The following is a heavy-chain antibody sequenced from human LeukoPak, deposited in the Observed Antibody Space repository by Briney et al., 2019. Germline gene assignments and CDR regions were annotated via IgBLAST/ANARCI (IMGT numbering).Heavy chain of an antibody. CDR3: TRDGPRSSGYPDT. D-gene: IGHD3-22*01. V-gene: IGHV4-4*02. CDR1: GTSISLSNW. CDR2: IYHSGTT. Sequence: SGTLPLTGAVSGTSISLSNWWTWVRQPPGKGLEWIGEIYHSGTTNYNPSLKSRVNISVDTSKNQFSLRLNSVTAADTAVYYCTRDGPRSSGYPDTWGQGTRVTVSS. J-gene: IGHJ5*02.